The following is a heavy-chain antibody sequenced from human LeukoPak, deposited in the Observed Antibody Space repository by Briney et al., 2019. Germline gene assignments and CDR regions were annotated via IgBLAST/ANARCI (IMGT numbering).Heavy chain of an antibody. CDR2: ISAYNGNT. D-gene: IGHD2-2*01. CDR3: ARDRVWFRDAAMIDI. J-gene: IGHJ3*02. V-gene: IGHV1-18*01. Sequence: ASVKVSCKASGYTFTSYGISWVRQAPGQGLEWMGWISAYNGNTNYAQKLQGRVTMTTDTSTSTAYMELRSLRSDDTAVYYCARDRVWFRDAAMIDIWGQGTMVTVSS. CDR1: GYTFTSYG.